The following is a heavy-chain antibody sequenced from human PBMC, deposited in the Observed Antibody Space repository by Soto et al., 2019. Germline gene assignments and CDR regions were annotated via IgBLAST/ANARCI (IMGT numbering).Heavy chain of an antibody. V-gene: IGHV4-59*01. Sequence: SETLSLTCTVSGGSISGYYWSWLRQPPGKGLEWIGYMYNTGSTVYNPSFKSRVTISVDTSKNQFSLKLNSVTAADAAVYYCARDLWGYCGTDCYPLDVWGQGTTVTSP. CDR1: GGSISGYY. CDR2: MYNTGST. D-gene: IGHD2-21*02. CDR3: ARDLWGYCGTDCYPLDV. J-gene: IGHJ6*02.